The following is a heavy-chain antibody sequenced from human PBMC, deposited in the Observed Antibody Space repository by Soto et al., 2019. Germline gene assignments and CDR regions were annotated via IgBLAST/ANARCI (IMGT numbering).Heavy chain of an antibody. V-gene: IGHV4-31*03. J-gene: IGHJ4*02. CDR2: IFYSGTT. D-gene: IGHD6-13*01. Sequence: SETLSLTCTVSGGSISSGGYFWSWIRQPPGKGLEWIGNIFYSGTTYYNPSLKSRVTISVDTSKNQFSLKLSSVTAADTAVYFCARGVIYWGQGTLVTVSS. CDR1: GGSISSGGYF. CDR3: ARGVIY.